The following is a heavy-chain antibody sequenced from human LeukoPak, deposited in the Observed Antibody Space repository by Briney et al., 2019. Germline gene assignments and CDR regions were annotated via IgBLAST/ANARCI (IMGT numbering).Heavy chain of an antibody. D-gene: IGHD3-10*01. CDR1: GFTFPNYA. Sequence: GGSLRLSCAASGFTFPNYAMSWVRQAPGKGLEWVSAISGSGGSTYYADSVKGRFTISRDNSKNTLYLQMNSLRAEDTAVYYCAKPLWSGSYYSDPWGQGTLVTVSS. V-gene: IGHV3-23*01. J-gene: IGHJ5*02. CDR2: ISGSGGST. CDR3: AKPLWSGSYYSDP.